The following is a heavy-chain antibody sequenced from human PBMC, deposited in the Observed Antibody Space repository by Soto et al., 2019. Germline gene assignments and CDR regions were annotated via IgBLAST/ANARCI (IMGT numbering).Heavy chain of an antibody. CDR2: IWYDGSNK. CDR1: GFTFSSYG. J-gene: IGHJ6*02. V-gene: IGHV3-33*01. CDR3: ARDVGYIDHYYGMDV. Sequence: QVQLVESGGGVVQPGRSLRLSCAASGFTFSSYGMHWVRQAPGKGLEWVAVIWYDGSNKYYADSVKGRFTISRDNSKNTLYLQMNSLRAEDTAVYYCARDVGYIDHYYGMDVWGQGTTVTVSS. D-gene: IGHD5-12*01.